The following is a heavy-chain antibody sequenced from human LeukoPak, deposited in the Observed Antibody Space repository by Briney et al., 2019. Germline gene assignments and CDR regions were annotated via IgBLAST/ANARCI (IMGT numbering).Heavy chain of an antibody. CDR2: ITAYDGDT. D-gene: IGHD1-1*01. V-gene: IGHV1-18*01. J-gene: IGHJ3*02. CDR3: ARDWQLPSGPDVFDI. CDR1: GFSFPSYG. Sequence: ASVKVSCKASGFSFPSYGISWVRQAPGQGLEWIGWITAYDGDTNYAEKVQGRGTMATDTSTSTASMELWSLRSDDTAVYYCARDWQLPSGPDVFDIWGQGTVVTVSS.